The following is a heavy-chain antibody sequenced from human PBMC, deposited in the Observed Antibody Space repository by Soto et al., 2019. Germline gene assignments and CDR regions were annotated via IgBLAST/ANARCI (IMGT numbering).Heavy chain of an antibody. V-gene: IGHV1-69*12. CDR3: VRVVAIPGYPDN. CDR2: IVPIVDTS. J-gene: IGHJ4*02. D-gene: IGHD5-12*01. CDR1: GGTFSSST. Sequence: QVQLVQSGAEVRQPASSVKVSCKTSGGTFSSSTISWVRQAPGPGLEWMGGIVPIVDTSTYAQKFQGRVTITADESTSTVYMELSSRRSDDTAVYYCVRVVAIPGYPDNWGQGTLVTVSS.